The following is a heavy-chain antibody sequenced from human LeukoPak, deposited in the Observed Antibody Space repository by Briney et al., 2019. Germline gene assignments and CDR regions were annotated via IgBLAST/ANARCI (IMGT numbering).Heavy chain of an antibody. CDR2: IRYDGSNK. D-gene: IGHD3-22*01. J-gene: IGHJ4*02. CDR1: GFTFSSYG. CDR3: VGLYYDSSGKSY. Sequence: PGGSLRLSCAASGFTFSSYGMHWVRQAPGKGLEWVAFIRYDGSNKYYADSVKGRFTISRDNSKNTLYLQMNSLRAEDTAVYYCVGLYYDSSGKSYWGQGTLVTVSS. V-gene: IGHV3-30*02.